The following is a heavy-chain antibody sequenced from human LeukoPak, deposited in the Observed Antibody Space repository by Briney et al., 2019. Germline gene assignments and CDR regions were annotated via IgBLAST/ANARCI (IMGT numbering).Heavy chain of an antibody. CDR2: ISAYNGNT. Sequence: GASVKVSCKASGYTFTSYGISWVRQAPGQGLEWMGWISAYNGNTNYTQKLQGRVTMTTDTSTSTAYMELRSLRSDDTAVYYCARDRRYTGYSSGWYSYWGQGTLVTVSS. V-gene: IGHV1-18*01. CDR3: ARDRRYTGYSSGWYSY. J-gene: IGHJ4*02. D-gene: IGHD6-19*01. CDR1: GYTFTSYG.